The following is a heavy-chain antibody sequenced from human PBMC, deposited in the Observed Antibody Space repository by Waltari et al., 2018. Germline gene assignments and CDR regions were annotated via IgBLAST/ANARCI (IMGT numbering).Heavy chain of an antibody. Sequence: QVQLQQWGPGLVKPSQTLSLTCTVSGGSISSGGYYWSWIRQPAGKGLDWIGRIYTSGSTNYNPSLKSRVTISVDTSKNQFSLNLSSVTAADTAVYYCARGPLLSKVDYWGQGTLVTVSS. D-gene: IGHD1-26*01. CDR1: GGSISSGGYY. CDR3: ARGPLLSKVDY. J-gene: IGHJ4*02. CDR2: IYTSGST. V-gene: IGHV4-61*02.